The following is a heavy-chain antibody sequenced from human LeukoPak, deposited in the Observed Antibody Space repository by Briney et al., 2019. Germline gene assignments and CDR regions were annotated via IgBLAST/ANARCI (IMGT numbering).Heavy chain of an antibody. V-gene: IGHV4-59*12. Sequence: PSETLSLTCTVSGGSISSYYWSWIRQPPGKGLEWIGYIYYRGGTTDNPSLKSRVSISVDTSKNQFSLRLSSVTAADTAVYYCARDKAGYNDYWGQGTLVTVSS. J-gene: IGHJ4*02. CDR3: ARDKAGYNDY. CDR1: GGSISSYY. D-gene: IGHD5-24*01. CDR2: IYYRGGT.